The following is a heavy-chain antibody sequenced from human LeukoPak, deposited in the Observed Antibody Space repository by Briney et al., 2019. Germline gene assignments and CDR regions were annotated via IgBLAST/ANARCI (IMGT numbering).Heavy chain of an antibody. CDR2: IIPILGIA. D-gene: IGHD2-15*01. CDR3: ARGIKNCSGGSCYYY. J-gene: IGHJ4*02. Sequence: GASVKVSCKASGGTFSSCAISWVRQAPGQGLEWMGRIIPILGIANYAQKFQGRVTITADKSTSTAYMELSSLRSEDTAVYYCARGIKNCSGGSCYYYWGQGTLVTVSS. CDR1: GGTFSSCA. V-gene: IGHV1-69*10.